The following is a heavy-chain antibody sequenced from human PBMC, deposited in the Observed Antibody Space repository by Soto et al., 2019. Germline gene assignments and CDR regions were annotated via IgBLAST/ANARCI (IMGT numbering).Heavy chain of an antibody. Sequence: QVQLVESGGGVVQPGRSLRLSCAASGFTFSSYAMHWVRQAPGKGLEWVAVISYDGSNKYYADSVKGRFTISRDNSKNTLYLQMNSRRAEDTAVYYCARDIPQAWGQGTLVTVSS. D-gene: IGHD2-21*01. CDR1: GFTFSSYA. CDR2: ISYDGSNK. J-gene: IGHJ5*02. V-gene: IGHV3-30-3*01. CDR3: ARDIPQA.